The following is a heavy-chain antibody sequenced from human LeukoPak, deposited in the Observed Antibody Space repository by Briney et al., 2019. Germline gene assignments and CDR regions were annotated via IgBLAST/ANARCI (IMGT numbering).Heavy chain of an antibody. Sequence: GGSLRLSCAASGFTFNTYGMHWVRQAPGKGLEWVAVIWYDGSNQYYADSVRGRFTISRDNSKNTLYLQMNSLRAEDTAVYFCVRDSGEIPNTYYYDSSGYLHYWGPGTLVAVSS. CDR2: IWYDGSNQ. V-gene: IGHV3-33*01. CDR3: VRDSGEIPNTYYYDSSGYLHY. J-gene: IGHJ4*02. D-gene: IGHD3-22*01. CDR1: GFTFNTYG.